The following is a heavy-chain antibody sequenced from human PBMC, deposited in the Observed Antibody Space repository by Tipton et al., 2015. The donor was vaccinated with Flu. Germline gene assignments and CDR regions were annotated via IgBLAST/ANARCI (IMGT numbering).Heavy chain of an antibody. Sequence: VQLVQSGAEVKKPGESLKISCKGSGNSFATYWIGWVRQMPGKGLEWMAIIYPGDSDTRYSPSFQGQVTISADKSMSTAYLQWSSLKASDTAMYYCVRQFEDRLDILTYADYWGQGTLVTVSS. V-gene: IGHV5-51*01. J-gene: IGHJ4*02. CDR2: IYPGDSDT. D-gene: IGHD3-9*01. CDR3: VRQFEDRLDILTYADY. CDR1: GNSFATYW.